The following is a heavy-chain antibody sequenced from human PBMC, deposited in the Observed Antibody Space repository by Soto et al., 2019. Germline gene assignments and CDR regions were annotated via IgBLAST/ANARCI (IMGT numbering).Heavy chain of an antibody. D-gene: IGHD1-1*01. CDR3: ARDGPMGTFDY. CDR2: IWYDGSNK. J-gene: IGHJ4*02. CDR1: GFTFSSYG. V-gene: IGHV3-33*01. Sequence: GGSLRLSCAASGFTFSSYGMHWVRQAPGKGLEWVAVIWYDGSNKYYADSVKGRFTISRDNSKNTLYLQMNSLRAEDTAVYYCARDGPMGTFDYWGQGTLVTVSS.